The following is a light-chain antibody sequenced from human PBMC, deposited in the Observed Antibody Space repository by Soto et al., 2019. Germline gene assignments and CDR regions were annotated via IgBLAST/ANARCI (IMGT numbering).Light chain of an antibody. CDR2: KAS. J-gene: IGKJ1*01. V-gene: IGKV1-5*03. CDR3: QQYNSYPWT. Sequence: DIRMTQSPSTLSASVGDRVTITCRASQSISSWLAWYQQKPGKAPQLLIYKASNLESGVPSRFSGSGSGTEFTLTISSLQPDDFATYYCQQYNSYPWTFGQGTKVEIK. CDR1: QSISSW.